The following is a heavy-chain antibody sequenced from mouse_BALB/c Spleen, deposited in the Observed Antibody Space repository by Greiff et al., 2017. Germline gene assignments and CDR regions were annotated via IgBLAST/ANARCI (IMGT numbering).Heavy chain of an antibody. Sequence: EVKLMESGPGLVKPSQSLSLTCSVTGYSITSGYYWNWIRQFPGNKLEWMGYISYDGSNNYNPSLKNRISITRDTSKNQFFLKLNSVTTEDTATYYCARGIFDYDGGFAYWGQGTLVTVSA. CDR1: GYSITSGYY. CDR2: ISYDGSN. J-gene: IGHJ3*01. D-gene: IGHD2-4*01. CDR3: ARGIFDYDGGFAY. V-gene: IGHV3-6*02.